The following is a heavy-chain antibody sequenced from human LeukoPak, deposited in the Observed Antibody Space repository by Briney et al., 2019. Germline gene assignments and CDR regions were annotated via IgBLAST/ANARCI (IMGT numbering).Heavy chain of an antibody. J-gene: IGHJ4*02. CDR1: GYTFTSYG. V-gene: IGHV1-18*01. D-gene: IGHD3-22*01. CDR3: ARSHYDSSGYYASGY. CDR2: ISAYNGNT. Sequence: ASVKVSCKASGYTFTSYGISWVRQAPGQGLEWMGWISAYNGNTNYAQKFQGRVTMTTDTSTSTAYMELRSLRFDDTAVYYCARSHYDSSGYYASGYWGQGTLVTVSS.